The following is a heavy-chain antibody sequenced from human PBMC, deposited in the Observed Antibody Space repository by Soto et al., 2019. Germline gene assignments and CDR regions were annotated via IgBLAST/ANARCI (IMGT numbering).Heavy chain of an antibody. J-gene: IGHJ4*02. V-gene: IGHV3-21*06. CDR1: GFTFTRYS. Sequence: EVQLVESGGGLVKPGGSLRLSCAASGFTFTRYSMNWVLQAPGKGLEWVSSISSTTNYIYYGDSMKGRFTISRDNDQNSLHREMNSLRAEDTAVYYGARESADLTSNFDYWGQGTLVTVSS. CDR3: ARESADLTSNFDY. CDR2: ISSTTNYI.